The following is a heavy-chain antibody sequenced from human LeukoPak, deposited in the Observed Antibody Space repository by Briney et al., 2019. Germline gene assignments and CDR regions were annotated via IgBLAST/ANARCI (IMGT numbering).Heavy chain of an antibody. Sequence: SETLSLTCAVYGGSFSGYYWSWIRQPPGKGLEWIGEINHSGSTNYNPSLKSRVTISVDTSKNQFSLKLSSVTAADTAVYYCAGEHYYDSSGYSESDYWGQGTLVTVSS. V-gene: IGHV4-34*01. CDR1: GGSFSGYY. CDR3: AGEHYYDSSGYSESDY. CDR2: INHSGST. J-gene: IGHJ4*02. D-gene: IGHD3-22*01.